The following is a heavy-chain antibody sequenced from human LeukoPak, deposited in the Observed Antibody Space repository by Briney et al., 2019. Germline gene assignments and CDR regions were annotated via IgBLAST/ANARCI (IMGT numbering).Heavy chain of an antibody. CDR3: AKPPVVVPAAIFDY. J-gene: IGHJ4*02. CDR2: ISGSGGST. D-gene: IGHD2-2*01. CDR1: GFTFSSYA. V-gene: IGHV3-23*01. Sequence: GGSLRLSCAASGFTFSSYAMSWVRQAPGKGLEWVSAISGSGGSTYYADSVKGRFTISRDNSKNTLYLQMSSLRAEDTAVYYCAKPPVVVPAAIFDYWGQGTLVTVSS.